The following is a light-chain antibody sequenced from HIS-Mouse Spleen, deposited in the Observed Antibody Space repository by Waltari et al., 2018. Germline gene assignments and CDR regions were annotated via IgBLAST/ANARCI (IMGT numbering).Light chain of an antibody. V-gene: IGLV1-44*01. J-gene: IGLJ3*02. Sequence: QSVLTQPPSASGTPGQRVTISCSGSSYNIGSNTANWYQQLPGTAPKLLIYSNNQRPSGVPDRFSGSKSGTSASLAISGLQSEDEADYYCAAWDDSLNGWVFGGGTKLTVL. CDR1: SYNIGSNT. CDR2: SNN. CDR3: AAWDDSLNGWV.